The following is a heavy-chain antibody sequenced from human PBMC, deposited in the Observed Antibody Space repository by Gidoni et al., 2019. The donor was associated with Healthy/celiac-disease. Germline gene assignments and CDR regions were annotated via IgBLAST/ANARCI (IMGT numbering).Heavy chain of an antibody. J-gene: IGHJ6*02. CDR2: SYHSGST. CDR1: GGSIRRSNW. Sequence: QVQLQESGPGLVKPSGTLSLTCAVSGGSIRRSNWWSWVRQPPGKGLEWIGESYHSGSTNYNPSLKSRVTISVDKSKNQFSLKLSSVTAADTAVYYCARDRMPSLGVTLPALNYGMDVWGQGTTVTVSS. V-gene: IGHV4-4*02. D-gene: IGHD3-10*01. CDR3: ARDRMPSLGVTLPALNYGMDV.